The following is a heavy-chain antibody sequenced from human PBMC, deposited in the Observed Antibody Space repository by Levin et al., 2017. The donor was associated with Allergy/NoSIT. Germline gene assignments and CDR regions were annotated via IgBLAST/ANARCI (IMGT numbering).Heavy chain of an antibody. D-gene: IGHD6-13*01. J-gene: IGHJ4*02. CDR3: ARVSSSWYHPYFDY. Sequence: SETLSLTCTVSGGSISSYYWSWIRQPPGKGLEWIGYIYYSGSTNYNPSLKSRVTISVDTSKNQFSLKLSSVTAADTAVYYCARVSSSWYHPYFDYWGQGTLVTVSS. CDR2: IYYSGST. CDR1: GGSISSYY. V-gene: IGHV4-59*01.